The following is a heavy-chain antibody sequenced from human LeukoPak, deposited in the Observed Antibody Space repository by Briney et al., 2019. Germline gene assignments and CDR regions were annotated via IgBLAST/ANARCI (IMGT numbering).Heavy chain of an antibody. CDR3: ARDRNDFWSGSRFDY. CDR1: GGTFSGYA. J-gene: IGHJ4*02. V-gene: IGHV1-69*13. D-gene: IGHD3-3*01. Sequence: SVKVSCKASGGTFSGYAISWVRRAPGQGLEWMGGIIPIFGTANYAQKFQGRVTITADESTSTAYMELSSLRPEDTAVYYCARDRNDFWSGSRFDYWGQGTLVTVSS. CDR2: IIPIFGTA.